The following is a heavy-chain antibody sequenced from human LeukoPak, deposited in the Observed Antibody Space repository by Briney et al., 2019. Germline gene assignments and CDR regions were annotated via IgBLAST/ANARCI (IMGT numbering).Heavy chain of an antibody. CDR3: AKDGGYSYGFSVDY. J-gene: IGHJ4*02. V-gene: IGHV3-23*01. CDR2: ISGSGGST. CDR1: GFTFSSYA. Sequence: PGGSLRLSCAASGFTFSSYAMSWVRQAPGKGLGWVSAISGSGGSTYYADSVKGRFTISRDNSKNTLYLQMNSLRAEDTAVYYCAKDGGYSYGFSVDYWGQGTLVTVSS. D-gene: IGHD5-18*01.